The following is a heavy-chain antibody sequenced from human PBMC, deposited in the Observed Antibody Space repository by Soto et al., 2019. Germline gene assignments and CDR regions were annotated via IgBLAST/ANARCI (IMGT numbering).Heavy chain of an antibody. CDR2: ISSSGSTI. CDR1: GFTFSDYY. V-gene: IGHV3-11*01. Sequence: GGSLRLSCAASGFTFSDYYMSWIRQAPGKGLEWVSYISSSGSTIYYADSVKGRFTISRDNAKNSLYLQMNSLRAEDTAVYYCARIPVGGELLYYFDYWGQGTLVTVSS. CDR3: ARIPVGGELLYYFDY. J-gene: IGHJ4*02. D-gene: IGHD1-26*01.